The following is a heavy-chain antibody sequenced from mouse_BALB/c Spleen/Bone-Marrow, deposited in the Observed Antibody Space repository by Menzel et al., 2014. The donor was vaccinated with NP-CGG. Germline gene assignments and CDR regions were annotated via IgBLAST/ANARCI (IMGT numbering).Heavy chain of an antibody. CDR3: AREDIITAYFDY. Sequence: QVQLKDSAAELARPGASVKMSCKASGYTFTSYTMQWVKQRPGQGLEWIGYIDPSNTYTDYNQKFRDKTTLTADKSSSTAYMQLTSLTSEDSAVYYCAREDIITAYFDYWGQGTTLTVSS. J-gene: IGHJ2*01. V-gene: IGHV1-4*02. D-gene: IGHD1-1*01. CDR2: IDPSNTYT. CDR1: GYTFTSYT.